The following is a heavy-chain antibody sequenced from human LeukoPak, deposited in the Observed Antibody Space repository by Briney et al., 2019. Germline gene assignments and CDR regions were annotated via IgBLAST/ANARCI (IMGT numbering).Heavy chain of an antibody. CDR2: ISNNGGYT. CDR3: AKQLGYCSDGSCYFPY. J-gene: IGHJ4*02. D-gene: IGHD2-15*01. CDR1: GFTFSRSI. Sequence: RPGGSLRLSCVDSGFTFSRSIIHWVRQAPGKGLEWVSAISNNGGYTYYADSVQGRFTISRDNSKSTLCLQMNSLRAEDTAVYYCAKQLGYCSDGSCYFPYWGQGTLVTVSS. V-gene: IGHV3-23*01.